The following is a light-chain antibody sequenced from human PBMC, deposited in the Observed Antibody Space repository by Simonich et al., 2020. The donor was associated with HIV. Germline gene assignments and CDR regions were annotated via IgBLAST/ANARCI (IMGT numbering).Light chain of an antibody. CDR2: DVR. CDR1: SSYVCDYNY. Sequence: QSALTQPASVSGSPGQSITISCTDTSSYVCDYNYVSWYQQHPGKAPKLMIYDVRNRPSVFSNRFSGAKSGNTASLTISGLQAEDEADYYCISYTSISTWVFGGGTKLTVL. CDR3: ISYTSISTWV. J-gene: IGLJ3*02. V-gene: IGLV2-14*03.